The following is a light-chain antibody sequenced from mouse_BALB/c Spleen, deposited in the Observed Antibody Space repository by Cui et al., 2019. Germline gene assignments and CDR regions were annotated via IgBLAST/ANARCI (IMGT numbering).Light chain of an antibody. Sequence: DIKMTQSPSSMYASLGERVTITCKASLDINSYLSWFQQKPGKSPKTLIYRANRLVDGVPSRFSGSGSGQDYSLTISSLEYEDMGIYYCLQYDEFPWTFGGGTKLEIK. J-gene: IGKJ1*01. CDR3: LQYDEFPWT. CDR2: RAN. V-gene: IGKV14-111*01. CDR1: LDINSY.